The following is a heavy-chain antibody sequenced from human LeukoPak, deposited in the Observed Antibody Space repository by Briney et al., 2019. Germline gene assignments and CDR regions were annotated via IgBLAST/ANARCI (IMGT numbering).Heavy chain of an antibody. CDR1: GGTFSSYA. V-gene: IGHV1-69*13. Sequence: SVKVSCKASGGTFSSYAISWVRQAPGQGLERMGGIIPIFGTANYAQKFQGRVTITADESTSTAYMELSSLRSEDTAVYYCARDTGYSSSWYEGNWFDPWGQGTLVTVSS. CDR3: ARDTGYSSSWYEGNWFDP. CDR2: IIPIFGTA. D-gene: IGHD6-13*01. J-gene: IGHJ5*02.